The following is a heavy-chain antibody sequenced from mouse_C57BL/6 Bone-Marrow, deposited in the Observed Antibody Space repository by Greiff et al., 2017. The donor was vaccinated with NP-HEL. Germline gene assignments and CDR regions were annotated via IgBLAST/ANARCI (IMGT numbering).Heavy chain of an antibody. Sequence: DVQLVESGGGLVQPGGSLKLSYAASGFTFSDYYMYWVRQTPEKRLEWVAYISNGGGSTYYPDTVKGRFTISRDNANNTLYLQMSRLKSEDTAMYYCARPLYGNSFAYWGQGTLVTVSA. J-gene: IGHJ3*01. CDR2: ISNGGGST. CDR3: ARPLYGNSFAY. D-gene: IGHD2-1*01. CDR1: GFTFSDYY. V-gene: IGHV5-12*01.